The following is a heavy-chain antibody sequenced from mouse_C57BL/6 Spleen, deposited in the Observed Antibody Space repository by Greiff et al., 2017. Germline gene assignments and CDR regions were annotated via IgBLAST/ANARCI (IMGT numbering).Heavy chain of an antibody. V-gene: IGHV1-82*01. D-gene: IGHD2-4*01. CDR1: GYAFSSSW. CDR3: ARPHYYDYDDYYAMDD. J-gene: IGHJ4*01. CDR2: IYPGDGDT. Sequence: QVQLQQSGPELVKPGASVKISCKASGYAFSSSWMNWVKQRPGKGLEWIGRIYPGDGDTNYNEKFKGKATLTADKSSSTAYMQLSSLTSEDSAVYFCARPHYYDYDDYYAMDDWGQGTSVTVSS.